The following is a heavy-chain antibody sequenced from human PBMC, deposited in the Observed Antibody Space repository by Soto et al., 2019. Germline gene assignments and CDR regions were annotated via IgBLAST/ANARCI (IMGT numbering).Heavy chain of an antibody. CDR1: GFTFSSYA. J-gene: IGHJ6*02. D-gene: IGHD3-16*02. V-gene: IGHV3-30-3*01. CDR3: AVLGSGGVIAPYYYYGMDV. CDR2: ISYDGSNK. Sequence: PGGSLRLSCAASGFTFSSYAMHWVRQAPGKGLEWVAVISYDGSNKYYADSVKGRFTISRDNSKNTLYLQMNSLRAEDTAVYYCAVLGSGGVIAPYYYYGMDVWGQGTTVTVSS.